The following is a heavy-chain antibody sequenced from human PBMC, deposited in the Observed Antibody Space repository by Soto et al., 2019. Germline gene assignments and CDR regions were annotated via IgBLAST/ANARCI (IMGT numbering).Heavy chain of an antibody. D-gene: IGHD4-17*01. CDR1: GGTFSTFG. J-gene: IGHJ4*02. CDR2: IIPFFGTA. Sequence: ASVKVSCKASGGTFSTFGISWVRQAPGQGLEWMGGIIPFFGTARYSQKFEDRITITADESTNIVYMDLRSLTSEDTAIYYCAKSAPMDAGDKYYYDFWGQGALVTVSS. V-gene: IGHV1-69*13. CDR3: AKSAPMDAGDKYYYDF.